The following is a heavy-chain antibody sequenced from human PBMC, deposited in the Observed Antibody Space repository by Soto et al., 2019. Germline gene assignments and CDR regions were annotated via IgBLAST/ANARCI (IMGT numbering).Heavy chain of an antibody. Sequence: VGSLRLSCAASGFTFSSYGMHWVRQAPGKGLEWVAVISYDGSNKYYADSVKGRFTISRDNSKNTLYLQMNSLRAEDTAVYYCAQAYSRITMVRGVLDYWGQGTLVTVSS. V-gene: IGHV3-30*18. CDR1: GFTFSSYG. J-gene: IGHJ4*02. D-gene: IGHD3-10*01. CDR2: ISYDGSNK. CDR3: AQAYSRITMVRGVLDY.